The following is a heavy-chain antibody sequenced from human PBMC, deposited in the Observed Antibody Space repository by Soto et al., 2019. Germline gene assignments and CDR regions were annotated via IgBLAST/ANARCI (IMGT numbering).Heavy chain of an antibody. Sequence: GGSLRLSCVGSGLSFRGSAIHWVRQASGKGLEWVAHIRTKPNSYATTYAASVKGRFTISRDDSKNMAFLQMNSLKIEDTAVYYCTGHARDANNLRYRGQGALVTVSS. V-gene: IGHV3-73*01. CDR3: TGHARDANNLRY. D-gene: IGHD1-1*01. CDR2: IRTKPNSYAT. CDR1: GLSFRGSA. J-gene: IGHJ4*02.